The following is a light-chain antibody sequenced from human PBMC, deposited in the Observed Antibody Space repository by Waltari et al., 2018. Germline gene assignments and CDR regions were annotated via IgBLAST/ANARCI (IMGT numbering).Light chain of an antibody. V-gene: IGKV3-15*01. CDR2: GAS. J-gene: IGKJ4*01. Sequence: EIVMTQSPATLPVSPGERATLPCRARQSVSSNLAWYQQKPGQAPRLLIYGASTRATGIPARFSGSGSGTEFTLTISSLQSEDFAVYYCQQYNNWPPVTFGGGTKVEIK. CDR3: QQYNNWPPVT. CDR1: QSVSSN.